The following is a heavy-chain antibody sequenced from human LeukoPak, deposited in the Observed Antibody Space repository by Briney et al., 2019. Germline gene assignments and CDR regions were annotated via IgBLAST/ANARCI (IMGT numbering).Heavy chain of an antibody. CDR1: GFTFSSYA. Sequence: PGGSLRLSCAASGFTFSSYAMHWVRQAPGKGLEWVSVISYDGSNKYYADSVKGRFTISRDNSKNTLYLQMNSLRAEDTGVYYSARDPSGGSSFYYYGMDVWGEGTTVTVSS. CDR3: ARDPSGGSSFYYYGMDV. V-gene: IGHV3-30-3*01. CDR2: ISYDGSNK. J-gene: IGHJ6*04. D-gene: IGHD6-6*01.